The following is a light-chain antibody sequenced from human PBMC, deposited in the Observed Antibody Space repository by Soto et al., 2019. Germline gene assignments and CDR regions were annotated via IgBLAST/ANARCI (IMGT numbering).Light chain of an antibody. CDR2: DFS. V-gene: IGLV2-14*03. J-gene: IGLJ1*01. CDR1: SSDVGGFKY. CDR3: TSYTTSSTYV. Sequence: QSALTQPASVSGSPGQSITISCTETSSDVGGFKYVAWYQHHPGKAPKLIIFDFSNRPSGVSNRFSGSKSGNTASLTISGLQAEVEADYYCTSYTTSSTYVFGTGTKLTVL.